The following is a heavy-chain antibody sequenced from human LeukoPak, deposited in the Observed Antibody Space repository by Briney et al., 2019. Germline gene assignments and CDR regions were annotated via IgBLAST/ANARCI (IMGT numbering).Heavy chain of an antibody. Sequence: GGSLRLSCAASGFTFSNYWKHWVRQVPGKGLVWVSRIKGDGGSPTYADSVKGRFTISRDNAKHTLYLQMNSLRAEDTAVYYCARKPDYYGADYWGQGTLVTVSS. CDR1: GFTFSNYW. CDR3: ARKPDYYGADY. J-gene: IGHJ4*02. V-gene: IGHV3-74*01. CDR2: IKGDGGSP. D-gene: IGHD3-10*01.